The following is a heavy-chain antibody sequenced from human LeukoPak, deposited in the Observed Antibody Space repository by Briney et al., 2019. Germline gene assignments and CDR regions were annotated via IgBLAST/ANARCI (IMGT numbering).Heavy chain of an antibody. CDR2: IYSSGSS. CDR3: ATRYGSGTYPRYYFDS. J-gene: IGHJ4*02. D-gene: IGHD3-10*01. V-gene: IGHV4-39*01. CDR1: GGSISSSSYH. Sequence: SETLSLTCTVSGGSISSSSYHWGWIRQPPGKGLEWIGTIYSSGSSYYNSSLKSRLTISVDTSRNQFSLKLSSVTASDTAVYYCATRYGSGTYPRYYFDSWGQGTLVTVSS.